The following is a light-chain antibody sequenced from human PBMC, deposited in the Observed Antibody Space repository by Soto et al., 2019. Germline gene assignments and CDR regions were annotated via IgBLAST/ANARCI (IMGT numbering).Light chain of an antibody. J-gene: IGLJ1*01. V-gene: IGLV2-14*01. CDR2: DVS. Sequence: QSALTQPASVSGSPGQSITISCTGTSSDVGGYNYVSWYQQHPGKAPKLMIYDVSNRPSGVSNRFSGSKSGNTASLTISGLQAEDEADYYCSSCTTSNTHVFGTGTKVTVL. CDR3: SSCTTSNTHV. CDR1: SSDVGGYNY.